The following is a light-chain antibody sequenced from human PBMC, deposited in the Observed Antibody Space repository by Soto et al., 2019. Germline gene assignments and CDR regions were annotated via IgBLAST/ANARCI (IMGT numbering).Light chain of an antibody. V-gene: IGKV4-1*01. CDR2: WAS. Sequence: DIVMTQSPDSLAVSLGERATINCKSSQNVLNRANNKNYIAWYQQKPGQPPKLLIYWASTRESGVPDRFSGSGSGTDFTLTISSLQAEDVAVYFCQQYFNTPLTFCGGTKVEIK. J-gene: IGKJ4*01. CDR1: QNVLNRANNKNY. CDR3: QQYFNTPLT.